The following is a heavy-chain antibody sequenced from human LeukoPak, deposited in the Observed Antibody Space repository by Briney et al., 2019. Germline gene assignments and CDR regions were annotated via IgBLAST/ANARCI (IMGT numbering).Heavy chain of an antibody. CDR3: ARDTGLGWYPPGGDFQH. Sequence: EASVKVSCKASGYTFTSYDINWVRQATGQGLEWMGWMNPNSGNTGYAQKFQGRVTITRDTSASTAYMELSSLRSEDTAVYYCARDTGLGWYPPGGDFQHWGQGTLVTVSS. D-gene: IGHD4-23*01. CDR1: GYTFTSYD. J-gene: IGHJ1*01. V-gene: IGHV1-8*01. CDR2: MNPNSGNT.